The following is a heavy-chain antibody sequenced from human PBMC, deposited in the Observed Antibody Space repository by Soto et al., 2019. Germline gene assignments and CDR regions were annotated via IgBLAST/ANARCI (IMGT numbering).Heavy chain of an antibody. J-gene: IGHJ4*02. D-gene: IGHD2-2*03. V-gene: IGHV3-66*01. CDR1: GFTVSSNY. Sequence: EVQLVDSGGGLVRTGGSLRLSCAASGFTVSSNYISWVRQAPGKGLEWVSVIYADGTTYYADSVKDRFTISRDNSKNTVSLQMSRLRAEDTAVYYCAVDLEVTGMGHYCVDYWGQGALVTVSS. CDR2: IYADGTT. CDR3: AVDLEVTGMGHYCVDY.